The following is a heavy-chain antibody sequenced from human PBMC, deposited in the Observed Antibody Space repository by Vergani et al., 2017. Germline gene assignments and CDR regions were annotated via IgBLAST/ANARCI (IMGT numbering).Heavy chain of an antibody. CDR3: ANVRGRPYYFDY. J-gene: IGHJ4*02. CDR2: IRSKAYGGTT. Sequence: EVQLVESGGGLVQPGRSLRLSCTASGFTFGDYAMSWFRQAPGKGLEWVGFIRSKAYGGTTEYAASVKGRFTISRDDSKSIAYLQMNSLKTEDTAVYYCANVRGRPYYFDYWGQGTLVTVSS. D-gene: IGHD3-10*02. CDR1: GFTFGDYA. V-gene: IGHV3-49*03.